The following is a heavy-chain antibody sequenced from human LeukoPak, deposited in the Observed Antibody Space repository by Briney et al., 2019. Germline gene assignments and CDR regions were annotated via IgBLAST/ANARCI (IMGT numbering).Heavy chain of an antibody. V-gene: IGHV3-64*01. CDR3: ARDTPGIAAAFDP. Sequence: GGSLRLSCAASGFTFSSYAMHWVRQAPGKGLEYVSAISSNGGSTYYANSVKGRFTISRDNSKNTLYLQMNSLRAEDTAVYYCARDTPGIAAAFDPWGQGTLVTVSS. J-gene: IGHJ5*02. CDR2: ISSNGGST. D-gene: IGHD6-13*01. CDR1: GFTFSSYA.